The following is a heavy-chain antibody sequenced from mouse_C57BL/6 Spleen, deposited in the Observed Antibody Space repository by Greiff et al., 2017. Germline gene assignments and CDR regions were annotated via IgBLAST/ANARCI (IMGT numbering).Heavy chain of an antibody. CDR3: AIGGYYSNYGFAY. V-gene: IGHV1-82*01. CDR2: IYPGDGDT. Sequence: VQLQQSGPELVKPGASVKISCKASGYAFSSSWMNWVKQRPGKGLEWIGRIYPGDGDTNYNGKFKGKATLTADKSSSTAYMQLSSLTSEDSAVYFCAIGGYYSNYGFAYWGQGTLVTVSA. CDR1: GYAFSSSW. J-gene: IGHJ3*01. D-gene: IGHD2-5*01.